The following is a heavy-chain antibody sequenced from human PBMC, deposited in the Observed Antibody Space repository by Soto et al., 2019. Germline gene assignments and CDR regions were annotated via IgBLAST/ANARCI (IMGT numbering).Heavy chain of an antibody. CDR1: GYTFTSYG. Sequence: QVQLVQSGAEVKKPGASVKVSCKASGYTFTSYGISWVRQAPGQGLEWMGWISAYNGNTNYAQKLQGRVTMTTDTSTCTAYMKLRSLRSDDTAVHYCARDQTLLYDFWSGYWSYWGQGTLVTVSS. CDR2: ISAYNGNT. CDR3: ARDQTLLYDFWSGYWSY. J-gene: IGHJ4*02. V-gene: IGHV1-18*01. D-gene: IGHD3-3*01.